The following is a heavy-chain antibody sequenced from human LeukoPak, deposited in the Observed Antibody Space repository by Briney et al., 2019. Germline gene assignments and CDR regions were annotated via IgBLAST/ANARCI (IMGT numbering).Heavy chain of an antibody. CDR2: IYPGDSDT. J-gene: IGHJ4*02. D-gene: IGHD5-18*01. Sequence: GESLKISCRASGYSFTNYWIGWVRQMPGKGLKWMGIIYPGDSDTRYSPSFQGQVTISADKSISTIYLQWSSLKASDPAMYYCARPGGYIYGGYVDYWGQGTLVTVSS. CDR1: GYSFTNYW. V-gene: IGHV5-51*01. CDR3: ARPGGYIYGGYVDY.